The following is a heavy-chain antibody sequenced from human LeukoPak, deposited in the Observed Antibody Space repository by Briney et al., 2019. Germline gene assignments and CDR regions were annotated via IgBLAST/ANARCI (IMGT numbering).Heavy chain of an antibody. CDR3: AKDHLPGIVVADRDY. V-gene: IGHV3-23*01. CDR1: GFTFSSHG. D-gene: IGHD6-19*01. CDR2: ITGGGTT. J-gene: IGHJ4*02. Sequence: GGSLRLSCAASGFTFSSHGMNWVRQAPGKGLEWVSGITGGGTTYYADSVKGRVTISRDNSKNTLYLQMNSLRAEDTAVYYCAKDHLPGIVVADRDYWGQGTLVTVSS.